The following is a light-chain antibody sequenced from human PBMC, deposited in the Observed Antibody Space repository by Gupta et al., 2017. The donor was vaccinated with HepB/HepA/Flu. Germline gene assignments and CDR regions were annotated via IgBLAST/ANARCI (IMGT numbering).Light chain of an antibody. CDR2: LGS. V-gene: IGKV2-28*01. CDR1: QSLLHSNGYNY. Sequence: DIVMTQSPLSLPVTPGEPASISCRSSQSLLHSNGYNYLDWYLQKPGQSPQLLIYLGSNRASGVPDRFSGSGSGTDFTLKISRVEAEDVGVYYCRQSLQTPETFGPGTKVEMK. CDR3: RQSLQTPET. J-gene: IGKJ1*01.